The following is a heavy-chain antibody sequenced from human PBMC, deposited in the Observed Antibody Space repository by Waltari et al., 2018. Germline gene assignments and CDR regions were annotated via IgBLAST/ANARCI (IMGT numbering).Heavy chain of an antibody. CDR1: GFSLSTSGVG. J-gene: IGHJ4*02. V-gene: IGHV2-5*01. CDR2: IYWNDDK. Sequence: QITLKESGPTLVKPTQTLTLTCTFSGFSLSTSGVGVGWIRQPPGKALEWLALIYWNDDKRYSPSLKSRLTITKDTSKNQVVLTMTNMDPVDTATYYCAHSPLPHSDDYGDYVRLWWALGWGQGTLVTVSS. D-gene: IGHD4-17*01. CDR3: AHSPLPHSDDYGDYVRLWWALG.